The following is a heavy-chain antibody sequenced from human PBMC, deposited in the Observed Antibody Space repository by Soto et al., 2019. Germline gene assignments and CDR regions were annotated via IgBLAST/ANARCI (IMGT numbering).Heavy chain of an antibody. CDR2: IYYSGST. D-gene: IGHD2-8*02. CDR1: GGSVSSDRYY. J-gene: IGHJ5*02. Sequence: QVQLQESGPGLVKPSETLSLTCTVSGGSVSSDRYYWNWIRQPPGKGLEWIGYIYYSGSTNYNPSLTSRVTISVDTSKNQISLQLSSVTAADTAVYYCAREALEVFDPWGQGTLVTVSS. V-gene: IGHV4-61*01. CDR3: AREALEVFDP.